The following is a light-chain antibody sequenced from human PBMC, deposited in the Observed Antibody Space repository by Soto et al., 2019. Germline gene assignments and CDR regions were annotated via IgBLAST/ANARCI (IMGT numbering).Light chain of an antibody. Sequence: SSELTQPLSVSVALGQTARLTCGGNNIGSKNVHWYQQKPGQAPVLVIYRDSNRPSGIPERFSGSNSGNTATLTISRAQAGDEADYYCQVWDSSTVFGGGTKVTVL. CDR1: NIGSKN. CDR3: QVWDSSTV. V-gene: IGLV3-9*01. J-gene: IGLJ2*01. CDR2: RDS.